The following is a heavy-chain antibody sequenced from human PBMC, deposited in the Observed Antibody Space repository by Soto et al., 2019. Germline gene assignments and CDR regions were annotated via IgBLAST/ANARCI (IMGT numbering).Heavy chain of an antibody. V-gene: IGHV2-70*11. D-gene: IGHD2-21*02. CDR2: IDWHDDK. CDR3: AGVVVTDFYYYGMDV. CDR1: GFSFSTSGMC. Sequence: ESGATLVNPTQTLTLTCTFSGFSFSTSGMCVSWIRQPPGKALEWLARIDWHDDKYYSTSLKTRLTISKDTSKNQVVLTMTNMDPVDTATYYCAGVVVTDFYYYGMDVWGQGTTVTVSS. J-gene: IGHJ6*02.